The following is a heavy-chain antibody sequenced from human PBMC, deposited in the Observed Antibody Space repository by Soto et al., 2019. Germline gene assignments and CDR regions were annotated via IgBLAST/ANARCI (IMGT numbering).Heavy chain of an antibody. CDR2: INHSGSA. CDR1: GESFSGYI. V-gene: IGHV4-34*09. D-gene: IGHD5-18*01. Sequence: SETLSLTCAVYGESFSGYIWTWIRQTPGKGLQWIGQINHSGSASYNPSLKSRVTISVDTSKNQFSLKLSSVTAADTAVYYCAALDTAMVKTAGYWGQGTLVTASS. J-gene: IGHJ4*02. CDR3: AALDTAMVKTAGY.